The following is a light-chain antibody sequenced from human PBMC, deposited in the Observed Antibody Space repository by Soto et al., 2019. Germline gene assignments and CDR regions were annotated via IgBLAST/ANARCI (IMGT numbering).Light chain of an antibody. Sequence: EIVLTQSPGTLSLSPGERATLSCRASQSISSSYLAWYQQKPGQAPRLLIYDASSRATGIPDRFSGSGSGTDFTLTINRLEPEDYAVYHCQQYHSSPRTFGQGTKVEI. CDR1: QSISSSY. CDR3: QQYHSSPRT. CDR2: DAS. V-gene: IGKV3-20*01. J-gene: IGKJ1*01.